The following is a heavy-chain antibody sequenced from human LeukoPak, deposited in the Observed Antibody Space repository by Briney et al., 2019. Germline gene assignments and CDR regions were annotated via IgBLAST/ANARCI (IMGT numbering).Heavy chain of an antibody. J-gene: IGHJ4*02. CDR1: GYSFTSYW. CDR2: IYLDGSHI. Sequence: GESLKISCKGSGYSFTSYWIGWVRQMPGKGLEWMGIIYLDGSHIRYSPSFQGQVTISADKSINTAYLQWTSLKASDSAMYYCARHELGVAAISHYFDYWGQGTLVTVSS. CDR3: ARHELGVAAISHYFDY. V-gene: IGHV5-51*01. D-gene: IGHD2-21*02.